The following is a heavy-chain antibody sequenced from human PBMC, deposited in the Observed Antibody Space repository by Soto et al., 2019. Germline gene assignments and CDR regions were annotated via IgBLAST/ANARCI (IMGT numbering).Heavy chain of an antibody. Sequence: PSETLSLTCTVSGGSISSYYWSWIRQPPGKGLEWIGYIYYSGSTNYNPSLKSRVTISVDTSKNQFSLKLSSVTAADTAVYYCARDRGRFGEPTLYYFDYWGQGTLVTVSS. D-gene: IGHD3-10*01. J-gene: IGHJ4*02. V-gene: IGHV4-59*01. CDR3: ARDRGRFGEPTLYYFDY. CDR2: IYYSGST. CDR1: GGSISSYY.